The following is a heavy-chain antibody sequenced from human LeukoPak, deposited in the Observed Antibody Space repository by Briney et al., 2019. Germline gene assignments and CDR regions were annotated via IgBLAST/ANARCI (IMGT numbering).Heavy chain of an antibody. CDR2: IYYSGST. V-gene: IGHV4-39*01. D-gene: IGHD4-17*01. CDR1: GGSISSSCYY. Sequence: PSETLSLTCTVSGGSISSSCYYWGWIRQPPGKGLERIGTIYYSGSTYYNPTLKSRVTITVDRSKNQFSLKLSSVTAADTAMYYGARLTLDYGDLHWGQGTLVTVSS. J-gene: IGHJ4*02. CDR3: ARLTLDYGDLH.